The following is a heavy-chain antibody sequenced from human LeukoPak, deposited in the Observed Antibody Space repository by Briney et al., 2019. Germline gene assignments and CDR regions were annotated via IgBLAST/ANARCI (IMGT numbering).Heavy chain of an antibody. CDR1: GGSISSSNW. Sequence: SGTLSLTCAVSGGSISSSNWWRWVRLPPGKGLEWIREIYHSGSTNYNPSLKSRVTISVDTSKNKFYLNLSSVTAADTAVYYCARDRSSCYQGTFDIWGQGTMVTVSA. CDR3: ARDRSSCYQGTFDI. J-gene: IGHJ3*02. CDR2: IYHSGST. D-gene: IGHD6-13*01. V-gene: IGHV4-4*02.